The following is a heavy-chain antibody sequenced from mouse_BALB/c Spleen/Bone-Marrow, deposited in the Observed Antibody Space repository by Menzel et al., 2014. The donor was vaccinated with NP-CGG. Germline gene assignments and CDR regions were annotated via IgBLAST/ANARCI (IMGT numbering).Heavy chain of an antibody. J-gene: IGHJ2*01. Sequence: VHVKQSGPELVKPGVSMKISCKASGYSFTGYTMNWVKQSHGKNLEWIGLINPYNGGTRYNQKFKGKATLTVDKSSSTAYMELLSLTSEDSAVYYCAKGDYDDYWGQGTTLTASS. CDR1: GYSFTGYT. CDR2: INPYNGGT. V-gene: IGHV1-18*01. D-gene: IGHD2-4*01. CDR3: AKGDYDDY.